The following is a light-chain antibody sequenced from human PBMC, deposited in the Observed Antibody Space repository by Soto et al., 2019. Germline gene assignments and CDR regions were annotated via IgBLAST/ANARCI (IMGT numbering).Light chain of an antibody. CDR3: SSYRAGSTPYV. V-gene: IGLV2-14*01. Sequence: QSVLTQPASGSGSPGQSITISCTGTSSGVGGYNYVSWYQQHPGKAPKLMIYDVSNRPSGVSNRFSGSKSGNTASLTISGLLAEDEADYYCSSYRAGSTPYVFGSGTKVTVL. CDR1: SSGVGGYNY. J-gene: IGLJ1*01. CDR2: DVS.